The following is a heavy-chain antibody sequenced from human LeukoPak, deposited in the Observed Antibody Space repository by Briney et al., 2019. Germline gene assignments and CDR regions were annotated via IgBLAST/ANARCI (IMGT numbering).Heavy chain of an antibody. CDR3: AKAMTWPYAFDY. Sequence: GGSLRLSCAASGFTFSSYAMSWVRPAPGKGLEWVSAISGSGGSTYYADSVKGRFTISRDNSKNTLYLQMNSLRAEDTAVYYCAKAMTWPYAFDYWGQGTLVTVSS. CDR2: ISGSGGST. D-gene: IGHD2-21*02. V-gene: IGHV3-23*01. J-gene: IGHJ4*02. CDR1: GFTFSSYA.